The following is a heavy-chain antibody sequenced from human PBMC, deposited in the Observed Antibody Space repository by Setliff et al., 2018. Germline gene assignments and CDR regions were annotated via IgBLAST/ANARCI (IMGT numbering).Heavy chain of an antibody. V-gene: IGHV4-39*01. D-gene: IGHD4-4*01. Sequence: SETLSLTCTVSNGSISISDFYWGWIGQSPGKGLEWIGGIYYTGDTWYKQSLEGRVTISADTSTNRLSLKLSSVTAADTAVYYCSRGPSKVQFDTWGRGIPVTVSS. CDR3: SRGPSKVQFDT. J-gene: IGHJ5*02. CDR1: NGSISISDFY. CDR2: IYYTGDT.